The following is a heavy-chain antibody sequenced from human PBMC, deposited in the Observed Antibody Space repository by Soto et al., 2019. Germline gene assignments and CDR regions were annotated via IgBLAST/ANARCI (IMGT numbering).Heavy chain of an antibody. Sequence: PGGSLRLSCAASGFTFSSYAMSWVRQAPGKGLEWVSAISGSGGSTYYADSVKGRFTISRDNSKNTLYLQMNSLRAEDTAVYYCARDPPNAYVWGSHYFDYWGQGTLVTVSS. V-gene: IGHV3-23*01. CDR2: ISGSGGST. CDR1: GFTFSSYA. D-gene: IGHD3-16*01. J-gene: IGHJ4*02. CDR3: ARDPPNAYVWGSHYFDY.